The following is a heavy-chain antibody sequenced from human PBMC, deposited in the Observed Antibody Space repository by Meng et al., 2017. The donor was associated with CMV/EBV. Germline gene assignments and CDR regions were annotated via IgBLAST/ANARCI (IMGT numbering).Heavy chain of an antibody. CDR2: INYRGST. CDR3: ARGRDTAFGVVITGYYFDY. Sequence: SFKGYYWTWIRQVPGKGLEWIGVINYRGSTDYNPSLKSRVSISIDTSKNQFSLRLSSATAADTAVYYCARGRDTAFGVVITGYYFDYWGQGTLVTVSS. CDR1: SFKGYY. J-gene: IGHJ4*02. V-gene: IGHV4-34*01. D-gene: IGHD3-3*01.